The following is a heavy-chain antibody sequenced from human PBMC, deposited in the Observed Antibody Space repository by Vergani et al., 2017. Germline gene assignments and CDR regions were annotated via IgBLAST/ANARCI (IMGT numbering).Heavy chain of an antibody. CDR3: AREDYSSGWPAPDAFDI. D-gene: IGHD6-19*01. CDR2: ISSSSSYI. J-gene: IGHJ3*02. V-gene: IGHV3-21*01. CDR1: GFTFSSYS. Sequence: VQLVESGGGLVKPGGSLRLSCAASGFTFSSYSMNWVRQAPGKGLEWVSSISSSSSYIYYADSVKGRFTISRDNAKNSLYLQMNSLRAEDTAVYYCAREDYSSGWPAPDAFDIWGQGTMVTVSS.